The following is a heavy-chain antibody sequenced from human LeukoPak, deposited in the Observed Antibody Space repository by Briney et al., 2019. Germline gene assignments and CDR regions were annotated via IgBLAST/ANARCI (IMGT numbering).Heavy chain of an antibody. CDR2: IYYSGST. CDR3: ARDHRGAPH. CDR1: GGSISSSSYY. J-gene: IGHJ4*02. D-gene: IGHD3-16*01. V-gene: IGHV4-39*02. Sequence: SETLSLTCTVSGGSISSSSYYWGWIRQPPGKGLEWIGSIYYSGSTYYNPSLKSRVTISVDTSKNQFSLKLNSVTAADTAVYYCARDHRGAPHWGPGTLVTVSS.